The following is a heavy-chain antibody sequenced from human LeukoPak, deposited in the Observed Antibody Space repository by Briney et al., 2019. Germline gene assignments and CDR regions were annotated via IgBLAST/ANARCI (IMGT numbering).Heavy chain of an antibody. CDR3: ARESGLLGDY. J-gene: IGHJ4*02. Sequence: GGSLRLSCAASGFTVSSNYMSWVRQAPGKGLEWVSVIYRGGSTCYADSVKGRFTISRHNSKNTLYLQMNSLRAEDTAMYYCARESGLLGDYWGQGTLVTVSS. D-gene: IGHD3-22*01. V-gene: IGHV3-53*04. CDR1: GFTVSSNY. CDR2: IYRGGST.